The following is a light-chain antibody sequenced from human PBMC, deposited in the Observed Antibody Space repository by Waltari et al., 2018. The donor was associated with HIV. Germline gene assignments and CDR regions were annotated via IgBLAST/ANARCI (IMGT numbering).Light chain of an antibody. J-gene: IGKJ4*01. Sequence: DIQMTQSPSSLSASVGDRVTITCRASQSISNYLNWYQQKPGRAPNLLIYAASSLQSGVPSMFSGSGSGTDFTLTISSLQPEDSASYYCQQSQSTPLTFGGGTKVEIK. CDR3: QQSQSTPLT. CDR2: AAS. CDR1: QSISNY. V-gene: IGKV1-39*01.